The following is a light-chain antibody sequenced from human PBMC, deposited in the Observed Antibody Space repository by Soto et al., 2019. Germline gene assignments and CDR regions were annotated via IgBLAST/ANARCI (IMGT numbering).Light chain of an antibody. CDR3: QQYNNWPRIT. CDR1: QSVGSD. J-gene: IGKJ5*01. CDR2: DVS. V-gene: IGKV3-15*01. Sequence: EIVWTQSPGTLSCSPVERATLSCRASQSVGSDLAWYQQKPGQPPRLLIYDVSTRATGIPARFGGSGSGTEFTLTISSLQSEDFAVYYCQQYNNWPRITFGQGTRLEIK.